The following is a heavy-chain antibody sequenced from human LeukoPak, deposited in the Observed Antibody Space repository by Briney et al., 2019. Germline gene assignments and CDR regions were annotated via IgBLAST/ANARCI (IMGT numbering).Heavy chain of an antibody. D-gene: IGHD4-17*01. J-gene: IGHJ4*02. V-gene: IGHV4-59*01. CDR1: GGSIRSYY. CDR3: ARTGSTVTMLYPFDH. Sequence: SETLSLTCTVSGGSIRSYYWSWIRQPPGKGLEWSGYIYYSGSTNYNPSLKSRVSISVDTSKNQFSLKLSSVTAADTAVYYCARTGSTVTMLYPFDHWGQGTLVTVSS. CDR2: IYYSGST.